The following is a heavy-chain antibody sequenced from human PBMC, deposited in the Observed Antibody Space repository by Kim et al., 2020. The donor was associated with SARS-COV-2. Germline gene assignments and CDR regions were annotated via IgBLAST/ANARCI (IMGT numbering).Heavy chain of an antibody. V-gene: IGHV1-69*13. D-gene: IGHD2-2*01. Sequence: SVKVSCKASGGTFSSYAISWVRQAPGQGLEWMGGIIPIFGTANYAQKFQGRVTITADESTSTAYMELSSLRSEDTAVYYCAILPAAINYYYYGMDVWGQGTTVTVSS. CDR2: IIPIFGTA. J-gene: IGHJ6*02. CDR1: GGTFSSYA. CDR3: AILPAAINYYYYGMDV.